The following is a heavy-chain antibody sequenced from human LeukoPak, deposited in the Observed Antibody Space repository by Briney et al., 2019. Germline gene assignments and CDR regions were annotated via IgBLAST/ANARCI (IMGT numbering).Heavy chain of an antibody. D-gene: IGHD4-23*01. J-gene: IGHJ4*02. CDR1: AFTFNRYW. Sequence: GGSLRLSCAASAFTFNRYWIGSVSPAPRKGLEWVSSISATGGSTYSADSVKGRFTVSRDNSKNTLSLQMDSLRVEDTALYYCAKDWTTVVAPKRYYFDSWGQGTLVTVSS. CDR2: ISATGGST. CDR3: AKDWTTVVAPKRYYFDS. V-gene: IGHV3-23*01.